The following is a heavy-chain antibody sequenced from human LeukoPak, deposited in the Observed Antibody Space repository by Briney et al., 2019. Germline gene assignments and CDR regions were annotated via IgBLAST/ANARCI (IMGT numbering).Heavy chain of an antibody. CDR3: ARGPQRYYYDSSGYLTY. Sequence: SVKVSCKASGGTFSSYAISWVRQAPGQGLEWMGRIMPILGIANYAQKFQGRVTITADKSTSTAYMELSSLRSEDTAVYYCARGPQRYYYDSSGYLTYWGQGTLVTVSS. CDR2: IMPILGIA. V-gene: IGHV1-69*04. CDR1: GGTFSSYA. D-gene: IGHD3-22*01. J-gene: IGHJ4*02.